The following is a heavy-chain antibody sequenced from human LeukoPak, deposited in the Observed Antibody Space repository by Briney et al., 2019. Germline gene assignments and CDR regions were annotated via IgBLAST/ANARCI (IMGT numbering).Heavy chain of an antibody. D-gene: IGHD2-15*01. CDR1: GGSLSSSRYY. Sequence: PSETLSLTCTVSGGSLSSSRYYWGWIRQPPGKGLEWIGCIYYSVSTYYNPSLKSRVTISVETSKNQFSLKLSSVTAAGTAVYYCARFLLQSESSMVAPVGAFDIWGQGTMVTVSS. J-gene: IGHJ3*02. CDR3: ARFLLQSESSMVAPVGAFDI. V-gene: IGHV4-39*01. CDR2: IYYSVST.